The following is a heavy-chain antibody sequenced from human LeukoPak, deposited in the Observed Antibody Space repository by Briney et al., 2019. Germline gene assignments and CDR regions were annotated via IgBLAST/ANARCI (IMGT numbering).Heavy chain of an antibody. D-gene: IGHD2-2*01. Sequence: GGSLRLSCAASGFTFSNYGKHWVRQAPGKGLVWVSRINSDGSSTSYADSVKGRFTISRDNAKNTLYLQMNSLRAEDTAVYYCARGSYQVLYFDYWGQGTLVTVSS. CDR1: GFTFSNYG. CDR3: ARGSYQVLYFDY. V-gene: IGHV3-74*01. CDR2: INSDGSST. J-gene: IGHJ4*02.